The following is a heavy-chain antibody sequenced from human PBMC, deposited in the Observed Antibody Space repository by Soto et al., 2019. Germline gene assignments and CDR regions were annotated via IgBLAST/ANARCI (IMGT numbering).Heavy chain of an antibody. Sequence: GGSLRLSCAASGSAFSSYAMSWVRQAPGKGLEWVSAISGSGGSTYYADSVKGRFTISRDNSKNTLYLQMNSLRAEDTAVYYCAKDLLWFGELLSMLYYYYGMDVWGQGTTVTVSS. CDR3: AKDLLWFGELLSMLYYYYGMDV. CDR2: ISGSGGST. D-gene: IGHD3-10*01. CDR1: GSAFSSYA. J-gene: IGHJ6*02. V-gene: IGHV3-23*01.